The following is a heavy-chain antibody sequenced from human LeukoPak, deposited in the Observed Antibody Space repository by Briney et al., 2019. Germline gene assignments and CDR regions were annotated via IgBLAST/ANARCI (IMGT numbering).Heavy chain of an antibody. CDR1: GGSISSSNW. J-gene: IGHJ6*03. V-gene: IGHV4-4*07. D-gene: IGHD2-15*01. Sequence: SETLSLTCAVSGGSISSSNWWSWVRQPAGKGLEWIGRIYTSGSTNYNPSLKSRVTMSVDTSKNQFSLKLSSVTAADTAVYYCAREEGVVAAPDPYYYYYYMDVWGKGTTVTISS. CDR2: IYTSGST. CDR3: AREEGVVAAPDPYYYYYYMDV.